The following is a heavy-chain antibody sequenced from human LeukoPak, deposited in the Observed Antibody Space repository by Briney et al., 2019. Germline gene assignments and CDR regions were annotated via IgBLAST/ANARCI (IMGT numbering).Heavy chain of an antibody. CDR3: AREKTSSGTGWLDR. Sequence: PGGSLRLSCVASGFTFRSYSMNWVRQAPGKGMEWVASMSGSTTFMYYSDSVKGRFTISRDNVKNSVYLQMNSLRVEDTAIYYCAREKTSSGTGWLDRWGQGTLVTVSS. J-gene: IGHJ5*02. CDR2: MSGSTTFM. D-gene: IGHD2-8*02. CDR1: GFTFRSYS. V-gene: IGHV3-21*01.